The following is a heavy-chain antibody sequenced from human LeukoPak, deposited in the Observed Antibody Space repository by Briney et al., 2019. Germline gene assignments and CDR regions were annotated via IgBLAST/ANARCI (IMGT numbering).Heavy chain of an antibody. CDR2: FDPEDGET. CDR3: ATDRTLKYCSSTSCYLATDY. J-gene: IGHJ4*02. CDR1: GYTLTELS. V-gene: IGHV1-24*01. D-gene: IGHD2-2*01. Sequence: GASVKVSCKVSGYTLTELSMHWVRQAPGKGLEWMGGFDPEDGETIYAQKFQGRVTMTEDTSTDTAYMELSSLRSEDTAVYYCATDRTLKYCSSTSCYLATDYWGQGTLVTVSS.